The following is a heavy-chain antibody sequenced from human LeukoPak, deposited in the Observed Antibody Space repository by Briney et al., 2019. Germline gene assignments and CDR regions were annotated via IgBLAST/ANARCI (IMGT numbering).Heavy chain of an antibody. V-gene: IGHV3-23*01. CDR3: AKQSQGCYNY. CDR1: GFTVSSNY. Sequence: GGSLRLSCAASGFTVSSNYMSWVRQAPGKGLEWVSAISGSGGSTYYADSVKGRFTISRDNSKNTLYLQMNSLRAEDTAVYYCAKQSQGCYNYWGQGTLVTVSS. D-gene: IGHD2-2*02. J-gene: IGHJ4*02. CDR2: ISGSGGST.